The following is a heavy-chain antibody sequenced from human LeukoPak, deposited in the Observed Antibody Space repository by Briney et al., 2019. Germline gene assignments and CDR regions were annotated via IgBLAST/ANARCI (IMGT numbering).Heavy chain of an antibody. J-gene: IGHJ4*02. CDR3: ARDHAYRTDY. Sequence: TGGSLRLSCAASGFSFSNDWMCWVRQAPGKGLEWVASINQDESKKYYVDSVKGRFTIFRDNAKNSLYLQMSSLRAEDTAVYYCARDHAYRTDYWGQGTLVTVSS. V-gene: IGHV3-7*01. CDR2: INQDESKK. CDR1: GFSFSNDW. D-gene: IGHD2-2*01.